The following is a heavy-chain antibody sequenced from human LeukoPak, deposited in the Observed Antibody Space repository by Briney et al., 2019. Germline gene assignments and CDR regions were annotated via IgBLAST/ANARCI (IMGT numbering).Heavy chain of an antibody. J-gene: IGHJ4*02. D-gene: IGHD2-2*02. CDR1: GFTFSSYS. V-gene: IGHV3-48*01. CDR2: ISSSSSTI. Sequence: GGSLRLSCAASGFTFSSYSMNWVRQAPGKGLEWVSYISSSSSTIYYADSVKGRFTISRDNAKNSLYLQMNSLRAEDTAVYYCARIGALVVVPAAIPIDYWGQGTLVTVSS. CDR3: ARIGALVVVPAAIPIDY.